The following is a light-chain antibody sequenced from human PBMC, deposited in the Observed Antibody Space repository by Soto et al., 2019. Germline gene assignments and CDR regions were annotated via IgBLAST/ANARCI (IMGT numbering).Light chain of an antibody. CDR2: AVS. CDR3: QQYGRSPT. Sequence: EIVMTQSPATLSLSPGEIATLSCSASQSVSSNYLAWYQQRPGQPPRLLIYAVSSRATGIPDRFSGSGSATDFTLTISRLESEDFAVYYCQQYGRSPTFGQGTKVDIK. CDR1: QSVSSNY. V-gene: IGKV3-20*01. J-gene: IGKJ5*01.